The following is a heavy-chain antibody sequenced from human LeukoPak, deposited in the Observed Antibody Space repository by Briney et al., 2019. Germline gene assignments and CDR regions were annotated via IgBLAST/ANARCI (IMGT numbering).Heavy chain of an antibody. CDR3: AREGSGWYGNFDY. CDR2: INPDSGGT. J-gene: IGHJ4*02. V-gene: IGHV1-2*02. D-gene: IGHD6-19*01. Sequence: GASVKVPCKASAYTFTGYYMHWVRQAPGQGLEWMGCINPDSGGTNYAQKFQGKVTMTRDTSISTAYMEVSRLRSDDTAVYYCAREGSGWYGNFDYWGQGTLVTVSS. CDR1: AYTFTGYY.